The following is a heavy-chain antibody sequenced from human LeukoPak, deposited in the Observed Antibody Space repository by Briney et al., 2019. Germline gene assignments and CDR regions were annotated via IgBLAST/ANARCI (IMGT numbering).Heavy chain of an antibody. D-gene: IGHD2-15*01. J-gene: IGHJ6*02. Sequence: GGSLSLSCAASGFTFYDYAIHCVRQAPGKSLECVSLISGDGGSTYYADSVKGRFTISRDNSKNSLYLQMNSLRTEDTALYYCAKDKFIRCSGGSCYGLNGMDVWGQGTTVTVSS. V-gene: IGHV3-43*02. CDR3: AKDKFIRCSGGSCYGLNGMDV. CDR2: ISGDGGST. CDR1: GFTFYDYA.